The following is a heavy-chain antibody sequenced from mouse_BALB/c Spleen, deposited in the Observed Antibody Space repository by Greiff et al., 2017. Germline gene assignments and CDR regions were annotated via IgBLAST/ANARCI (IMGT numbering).Heavy chain of an antibody. V-gene: IGHV2-9*02. J-gene: IGHJ4*01. CDR3: ARSLLRQSLHYYAMDY. CDR2: IWAGGST. D-gene: IGHD1-2*01. Sequence: QVTLNESGPGLVAPSQSLSITCTVSGFSLNSYGVHWVRQPPGKGLEWLGVIWAGGSTNYNSALMSRLSISKDNSKSQVFLKMNSLQTDDTAMYYCARSLLRQSLHYYAMDYWGQGTSVTVSS. CDR1: GFSLNSYG.